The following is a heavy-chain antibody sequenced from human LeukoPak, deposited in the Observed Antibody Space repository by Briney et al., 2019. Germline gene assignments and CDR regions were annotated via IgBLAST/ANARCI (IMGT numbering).Heavy chain of an antibody. CDR1: GYTFTSYD. D-gene: IGHD3-3*01. J-gene: IGHJ5*02. Sequence: ASVKVSCKASGYTFTSYDINWVRQATGQGLEWMGWMNPNSGNTGCAQKFQGRVTMTRNTSISTAYMELSSLRSEDTAVYYCAREVTISNNWFDPWGQGTLVTVSS. CDR2: MNPNSGNT. V-gene: IGHV1-8*01. CDR3: AREVTISNNWFDP.